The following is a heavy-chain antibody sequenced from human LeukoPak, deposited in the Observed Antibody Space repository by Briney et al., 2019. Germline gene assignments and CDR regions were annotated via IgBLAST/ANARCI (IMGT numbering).Heavy chain of an antibody. V-gene: IGHV4-59*01. Sequence: SETLSLTCTVSGGSISGYYWSWIRQSPGKGLEWIGFMHYRGNTNSNPSLRSRVTISMDTSKNQFSLKMSSVTAADTAVYYCVKSNSRYQPWTLDIWGRGTMVTVSS. CDR3: VKSNSRYQPWTLDI. D-gene: IGHD2-2*01. CDR1: GGSISGYY. CDR2: MHYRGNT. J-gene: IGHJ3*02.